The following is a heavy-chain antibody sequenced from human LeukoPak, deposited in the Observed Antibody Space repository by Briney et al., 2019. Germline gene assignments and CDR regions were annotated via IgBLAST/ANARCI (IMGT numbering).Heavy chain of an antibody. Sequence: GGSLRLSCAASGFTFISSWMHWVRQAPGKGLVWVSRINSDGSNTSYAPSVKGRFTIDRDNSKNTLYLQMNSLRAEDTAVYECARDLLGLEDYYGSGKARYYGMDVWGQGTTVTVSS. CDR2: INSDGSNT. CDR1: GFTFISSW. J-gene: IGHJ6*02. D-gene: IGHD3-10*01. V-gene: IGHV3-74*01. CDR3: ARDLLGLEDYYGSGKARYYGMDV.